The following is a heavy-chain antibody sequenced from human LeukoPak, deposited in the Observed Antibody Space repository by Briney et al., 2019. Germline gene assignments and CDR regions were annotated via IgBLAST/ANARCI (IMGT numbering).Heavy chain of an antibody. D-gene: IGHD6-19*01. V-gene: IGHV4-38-2*01. CDR2: IYHSGST. CDR3: ARAHIAVAGRFDY. Sequence: SETLSLTCAVSGGSISSGYYWGWIRQPPGKGLEWIGSIYHSGSTYYNPSLKSRVTISVDTSKNQFSLKLSSVTAADTAVYYCARAHIAVAGRFDYWGQGTLVTVSS. J-gene: IGHJ4*02. CDR1: GGSISSGYY.